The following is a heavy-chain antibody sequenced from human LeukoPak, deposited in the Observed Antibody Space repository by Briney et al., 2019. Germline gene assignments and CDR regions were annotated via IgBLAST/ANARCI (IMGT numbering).Heavy chain of an antibody. Sequence: GRSLRLSCAASGFTFDDYAMHWVRQAPGKGLEWVSGISWNSGSIGYADSVKGRFTISRDNAKNSLYLQMYSLRAEDTALYYCAKDRSGGDLIDAFDIWGQGTMVTVSS. V-gene: IGHV3-9*01. CDR3: AKDRSGGDLIDAFDI. CDR1: GFTFDDYA. D-gene: IGHD2-21*02. J-gene: IGHJ3*02. CDR2: ISWNSGSI.